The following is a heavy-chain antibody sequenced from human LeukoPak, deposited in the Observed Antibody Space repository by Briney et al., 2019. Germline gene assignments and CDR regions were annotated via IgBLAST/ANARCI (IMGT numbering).Heavy chain of an antibody. D-gene: IGHD1-26*01. Sequence: SETLSLTCTVSGGSISSYYWSWIRQPPGKGLEWIGYINYSGSTNYNPSLKSRVTISVDTSKTQFSLKVSSVTAADTAVYYCARGGMNLDYWGQGTLVTVSS. CDR2: INYSGST. CDR1: GGSISSYY. CDR3: ARGGMNLDY. J-gene: IGHJ4*02. V-gene: IGHV4-59*08.